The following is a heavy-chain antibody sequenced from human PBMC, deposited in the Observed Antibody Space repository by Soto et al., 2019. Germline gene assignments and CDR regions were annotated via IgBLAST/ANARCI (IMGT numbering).Heavy chain of an antibody. D-gene: IGHD2-2*01. J-gene: IGHJ6*02. CDR1: GFTFSSYS. V-gene: IGHV3-74*03. CDR2: INNDGSAT. CDR3: AKDLCSSTSCYPCNYGMEV. Sequence: GSLRLSCAGSGFTFSSYSMYSIRQAPGKGLGWVSRINNDGSATEYADSVKGRFTVSSDNSKNTLYLQMKSLRAEDTAVYYCAKDLCSSTSCYPCNYGMEVWGQGTMVTVSS.